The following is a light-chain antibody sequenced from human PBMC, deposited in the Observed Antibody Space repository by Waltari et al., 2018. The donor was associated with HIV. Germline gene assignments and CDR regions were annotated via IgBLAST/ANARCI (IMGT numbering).Light chain of an antibody. Sequence: QSALTQPASVSGSPGQSIVLPCTGRSSDIGYYDYVSWYQQYPGQAPKALIYEVPSRPSVTSSRFSGSKSATTACLAISILQTDDESDYFCSSYTLRGTVVFGGVTRLTVL. J-gene: IGLJ2*01. CDR1: SSDIGYYDY. CDR2: EVP. CDR3: SSYTLRGTVV. V-gene: IGLV2-14*03.